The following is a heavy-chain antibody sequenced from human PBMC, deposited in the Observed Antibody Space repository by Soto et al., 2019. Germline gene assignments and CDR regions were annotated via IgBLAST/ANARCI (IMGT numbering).Heavy chain of an antibody. CDR3: TRGTTTASGPVY. J-gene: IGHJ4*02. CDR1: GFTVTSYR. V-gene: IGHV3-53*01. D-gene: IGHD4-17*01. Sequence: EVHLVESGGGLIQPGGSLRLSCAASGFTVTSYRMSWVRQAPGKGLEWVSVIYGGGRTSYAASVKGRFTISRDDSKNTLYVQMNSLTAEDTAVYYCTRGTTTASGPVYWGQGTLVTVSS. CDR2: IYGGGRT.